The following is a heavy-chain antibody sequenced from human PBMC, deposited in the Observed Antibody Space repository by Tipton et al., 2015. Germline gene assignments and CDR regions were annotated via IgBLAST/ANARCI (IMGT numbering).Heavy chain of an antibody. CDR1: GYTFTSYT. CDR3: AILSYYDILTAAPDY. CDR2: IIPIFGTA. Sequence: QLVQSGVEVRKPGASVKVSCKASGYTFTSYTISWVRQAPGQGLEWMGGIIPIFGTANYAQKFQGRVTITADKSTSTAYMELSSLRSEDTAVYYCAILSYYDILTAAPDYWGQGTLVTVSS. J-gene: IGHJ4*02. D-gene: IGHD3-9*01. V-gene: IGHV1-69*06.